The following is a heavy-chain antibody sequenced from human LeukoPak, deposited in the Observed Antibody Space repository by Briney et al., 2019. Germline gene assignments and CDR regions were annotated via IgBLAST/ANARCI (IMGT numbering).Heavy chain of an antibody. CDR2: INPNGGGT. J-gene: IGHJ4*02. Sequence: ASVKVSCKASGYTFTGYYMHWVRQAPGQGLEWMGRINPNGGGTNYAQKFQGRVTMTRDTSISTAYMELSRLRSDDTAVYYCAIVVVTAIPPQFDYWGQGTLVTVSS. CDR3: AIVVVTAIPPQFDY. D-gene: IGHD2-21*02. V-gene: IGHV1-2*06. CDR1: GYTFTGYY.